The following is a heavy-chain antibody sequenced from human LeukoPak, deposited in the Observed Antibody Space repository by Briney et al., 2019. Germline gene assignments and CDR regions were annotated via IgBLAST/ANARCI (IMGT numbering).Heavy chain of an antibody. Sequence: GGSLRLSCAASGFTFSSYSMSWVRQAPGKGLEWVADIKHGGSETYYVDSVKGRFTISRDNAKNSLYLQMNSLRTEDTAVYYCARDSTGVAIWAFDIWAQGTMATVSS. CDR1: GFTFSSYS. CDR3: ARDSTGVAIWAFDI. J-gene: IGHJ3*02. V-gene: IGHV3-7*01. CDR2: IKHGGSET. D-gene: IGHD2-15*01.